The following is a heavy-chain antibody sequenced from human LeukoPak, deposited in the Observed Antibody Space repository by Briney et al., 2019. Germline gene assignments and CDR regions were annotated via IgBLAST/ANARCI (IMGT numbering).Heavy chain of an antibody. CDR3: ARDPSGSWNDVGTFDY. D-gene: IGHD1-1*01. CDR1: GFTFSNYG. J-gene: IGHJ4*02. Sequence: GGSLRLSCAASGFTFSNYGMHWVRQAPGKGLEWVALLCYDGINRNYADSVKGRFTISRDNSNNTVYLHMKSLRAEDTALYYCARDPSGSWNDVGTFDYWGQGTLVSVSS. V-gene: IGHV3-33*01. CDR2: LCYDGINR.